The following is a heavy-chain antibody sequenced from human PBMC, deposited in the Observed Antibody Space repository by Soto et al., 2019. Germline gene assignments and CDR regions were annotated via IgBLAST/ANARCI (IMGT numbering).Heavy chain of an antibody. CDR2: ISGSGSGT. CDR3: ARDLGPDY. Sequence: GGSLSLSCVASGVTFTTYAMTWVRQAPGKGLEWVSAISGSGSGTNYADSVKGRFTISRDNAKNSLYLQMNSLRAEDTAVYYCARDLGPDYWGQGTLVTVSS. V-gene: IGHV3-21*01. CDR1: GVTFTTYA. J-gene: IGHJ4*02. D-gene: IGHD3-16*01.